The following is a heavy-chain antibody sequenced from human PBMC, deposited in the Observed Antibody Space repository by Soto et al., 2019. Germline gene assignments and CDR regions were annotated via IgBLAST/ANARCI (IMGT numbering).Heavy chain of an antibody. D-gene: IGHD4-17*01. CDR1: GFTFSNYA. J-gene: IGHJ4*02. V-gene: IGHV3-30*18. CDR2: ISYDGTTK. Sequence: QVQLVESGGGVVQPGRSLRLSCVVSGFTFSNYAMHWVRQAPGKGLEWVALISYDGTTKYYADSVKGRFTISRDNSKNTLYVQMDSLRPEDTAVYYCAKTRRNYRDSPNDYWGQGARVTLSS. CDR3: AKTRRNYRDSPNDY.